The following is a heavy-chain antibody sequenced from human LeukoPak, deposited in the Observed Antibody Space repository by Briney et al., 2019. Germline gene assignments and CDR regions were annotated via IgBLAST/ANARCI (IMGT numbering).Heavy chain of an antibody. Sequence: GGSLRLSCAASGFTFSSYAVNWVRQAPGKGLEWVSYISGSGSSRYYADSVKGRFTISRDNAKNSLYLQMNSLRAEDTAVYYCARGFSGYTYGPDYWGQGTLVTVSS. V-gene: IGHV3-48*03. CDR2: ISGSGSSR. D-gene: IGHD5-18*01. CDR3: ARGFSGYTYGPDY. J-gene: IGHJ4*02. CDR1: GFTFSSYA.